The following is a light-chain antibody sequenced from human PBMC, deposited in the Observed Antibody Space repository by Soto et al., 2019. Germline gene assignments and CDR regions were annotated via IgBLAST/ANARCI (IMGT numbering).Light chain of an antibody. Sequence: QSALTQPPSASGAPGQSVTISCTGTSSDVGMYDFVSWYQLHPGKDPKLTIFDVTKRPSGVPDRFSGSKSGNTASLTVSGLQAEYEADYYCSSYAGFNLVLFGGGTKLTVL. V-gene: IGLV2-8*01. CDR1: SSDVGMYDF. J-gene: IGLJ3*02. CDR2: DVT. CDR3: SSYAGFNLVL.